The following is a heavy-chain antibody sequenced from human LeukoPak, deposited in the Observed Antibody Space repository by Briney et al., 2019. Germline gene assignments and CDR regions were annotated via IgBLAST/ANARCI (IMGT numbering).Heavy chain of an antibody. D-gene: IGHD4-17*01. CDR2: ISGSGGST. CDR3: AKSVGFTVTNWFDP. J-gene: IGHJ5*02. CDR1: GFTFSSYA. V-gene: IGHV3-23*01. Sequence: GGFLGLSCAASGFTFSSYAMSWVRQAPGKGLEWVSAISGSGGSTYYADSVKGRFTISRDNSKNTLYLQMNSLRAEDTAVYYCAKSVGFTVTNWFDPWGQGTLVTVSS.